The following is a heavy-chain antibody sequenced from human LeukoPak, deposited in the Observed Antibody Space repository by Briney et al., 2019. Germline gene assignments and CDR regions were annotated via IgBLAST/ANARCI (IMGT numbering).Heavy chain of an antibody. V-gene: IGHV3-23*01. J-gene: IGHJ4*02. D-gene: IGHD2-15*01. CDR1: GFTFSSYA. Sequence: PGGSLRLSCAASGFTFSSYAMSWVRQAPGKGLEWVSLMSGTGGTTYYTDSVKGRFTISKDSSRNTVYLQMNSLRVEDTAVYFCAKGSGDTSYSSSDYWGQGTLVTVSS. CDR2: MSGTGGTT. CDR3: AKGSGDTSYSSSDY.